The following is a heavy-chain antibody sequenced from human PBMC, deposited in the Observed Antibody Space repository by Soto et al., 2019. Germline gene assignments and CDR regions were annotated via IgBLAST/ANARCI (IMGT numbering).Heavy chain of an antibody. CDR3: AKSIRYCSSTSCYNYWYFDL. J-gene: IGHJ2*01. V-gene: IGHV3-9*01. CDR1: GFTFDDYA. CDR2: ISWNSGSI. D-gene: IGHD2-2*01. Sequence: EVQLVESGGGLVQPGRSLRLSCAASGFTFDDYAMHWVRQAPGKGLEWVSGISWNSGSIGYADSVKGRFTSSRDNAKNSLYLQMNSLRAEDTALYYCAKSIRYCSSTSCYNYWYFDLWGRGTLVTVSS.